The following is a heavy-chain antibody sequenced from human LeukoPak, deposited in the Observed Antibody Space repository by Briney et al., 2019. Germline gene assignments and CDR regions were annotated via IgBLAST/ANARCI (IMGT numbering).Heavy chain of an antibody. Sequence: ASVKVSCKASGYTFTGYYMHWVRQAPGQGLEWMGWVNPNSGGTNYAQKFQGRVTMTRDTSISTAYMELSRLRSDDTAVYYCARDPVVATLEWFDPWGQGALVTVSS. CDR3: ARDPVVATLEWFDP. CDR1: GYTFTGYY. V-gene: IGHV1-2*02. D-gene: IGHD2-15*01. CDR2: VNPNSGGT. J-gene: IGHJ5*02.